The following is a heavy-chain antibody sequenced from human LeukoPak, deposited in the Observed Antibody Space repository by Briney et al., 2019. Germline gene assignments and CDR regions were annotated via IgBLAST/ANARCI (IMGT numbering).Heavy chain of an antibody. CDR2: IRYDGSNK. Sequence: GGSLRLSCAASGFTFSSYGMHWVRQAPGKGLEWVAFIRYDGSNKYYADSVKGRFTISRDNSKNTLYLQMNSLRAEDTAVYYCARKLQLPLGYYGMDVWGQGTTVTVSS. J-gene: IGHJ6*02. V-gene: IGHV3-30*02. CDR1: GFTFSSYG. CDR3: ARKLQLPLGYYGMDV. D-gene: IGHD2-2*01.